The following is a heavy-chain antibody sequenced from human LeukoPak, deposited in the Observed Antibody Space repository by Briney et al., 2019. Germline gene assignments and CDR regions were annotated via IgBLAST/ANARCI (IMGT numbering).Heavy chain of an antibody. CDR1: GGSISGGSRH. D-gene: IGHD5-12*01. V-gene: IGHV4-39*01. J-gene: IGHJ4*02. Sequence: SETLSLTCTVSGGSISGGSRHWGWFRQSPGKGLEWIGSLYLSRTTYYNPSLNSRVTISVDTSKNQFSLQLNSVTAADTAVYYCVRHDGRGGATMGSLDSWGQGSLVTVSS. CDR2: LYLSRTT. CDR3: VRHDGRGGATMGSLDS.